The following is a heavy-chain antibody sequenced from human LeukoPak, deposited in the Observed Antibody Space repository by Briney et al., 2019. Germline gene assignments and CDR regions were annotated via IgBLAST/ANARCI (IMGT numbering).Heavy chain of an antibody. CDR3: ARSGVGFWSGYFDY. J-gene: IGHJ4*02. CDR2: INHSGST. D-gene: IGHD3-3*01. V-gene: IGHV4-34*01. CDR1: GGSFSGYY. Sequence: SETLSLTCAVFGGSFSGYYWSWIRQPPGKGLEWIGEINHSGSTNYNPSLKSRVTISVDTSKNQFSLKLSSVTAADTAVYYCARSGVGFWSGYFDYWGQGTLVTVSS.